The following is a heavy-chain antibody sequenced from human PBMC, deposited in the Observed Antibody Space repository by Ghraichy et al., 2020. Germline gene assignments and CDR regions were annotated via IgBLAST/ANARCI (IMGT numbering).Heavy chain of an antibody. CDR1: GGSISSGGYS. Sequence: SETLSLTCAVSGGSISSGGYSWSWIRQPPGKGLEWIGYIYHSGSTYYNPSLKSRVTISVDRSKNQFSLKLSSVTAADTAVYYCARARTLTIFGVVPTQTYKWFDPWGQGTLVTVSS. V-gene: IGHV4-30-2*01. CDR3: ARARTLTIFGVVPTQTYKWFDP. D-gene: IGHD3-3*01. CDR2: IYHSGST. J-gene: IGHJ5*02.